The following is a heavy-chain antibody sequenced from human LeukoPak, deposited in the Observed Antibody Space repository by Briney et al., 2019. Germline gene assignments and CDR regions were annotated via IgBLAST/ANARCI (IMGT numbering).Heavy chain of an antibody. Sequence: PGGSLRLSCATSGFTFSSYSIHWVRQAPGKGLEWVSVISNDGNTKYYADSVRGRFTISRDNAENTVYLQINSLRIEDTAVYYCARERAVNGWTSAHFDYWGQGTLVTVSS. CDR1: GFTFSSYS. V-gene: IGHV3-30*14. D-gene: IGHD6-19*01. CDR3: ARERAVNGWTSAHFDY. J-gene: IGHJ4*02. CDR2: ISNDGNTK.